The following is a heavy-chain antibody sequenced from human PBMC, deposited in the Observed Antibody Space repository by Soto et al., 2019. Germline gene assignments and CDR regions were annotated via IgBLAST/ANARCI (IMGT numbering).Heavy chain of an antibody. D-gene: IGHD1-1*01. CDR2: VYTSGRT. V-gene: IGHV3-53*01. CDR3: ARAGFERLYFDQ. CDR1: GFTVTNSY. J-gene: IGHJ4*02. Sequence: EVQLVESGGDWIQPGGSLRLSCAASGFTVTNSYMPWVRQAPGKGLEWVSVVYTSGRTYHADSVKGRFTVSRDISTNMFFLQMNKLSAEDMATYYCARAGFERLYFDQWGRGTLVTVSS.